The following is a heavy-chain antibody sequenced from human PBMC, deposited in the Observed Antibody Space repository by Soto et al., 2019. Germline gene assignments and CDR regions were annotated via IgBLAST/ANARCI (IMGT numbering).Heavy chain of an antibody. D-gene: IGHD6-25*01. CDR3: AGDPSLGGPAANWFDA. Sequence: ASVKVSCKASGYTFTSYGISWVRQAPGQGLEWMGWISAYNGKTNYLQKLQGRVTMTTDTSTSTAYMELRSLRSDDTAVYYGAGDPSLGGPAANWFDAWGQGTLVTVSS. V-gene: IGHV1-18*01. CDR1: GYTFTSYG. J-gene: IGHJ5*02. CDR2: ISAYNGKT.